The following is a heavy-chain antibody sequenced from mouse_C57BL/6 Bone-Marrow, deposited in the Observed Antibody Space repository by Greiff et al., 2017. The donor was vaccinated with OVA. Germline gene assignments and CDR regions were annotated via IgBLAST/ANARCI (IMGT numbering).Heavy chain of an antibody. CDR1: GYTFTSYW. CDR3: ASPDGSSYEYFDV. J-gene: IGHJ1*03. CDR2: IDPSDSET. Sequence: QVQLQQPGAELVRPGSSVKLSCKASGYTFTSYWMHWVKQRPIQGLEWIGNIDPSDSETHYNQKFKDKATLTVDKSSSTAYMKLSSLTSEDSAVYYCASPDGSSYEYFDVWGTGTTVTVSS. D-gene: IGHD1-1*01. V-gene: IGHV1-52*01.